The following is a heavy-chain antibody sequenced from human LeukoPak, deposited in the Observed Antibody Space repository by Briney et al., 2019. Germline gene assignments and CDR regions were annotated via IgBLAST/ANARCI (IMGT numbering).Heavy chain of an antibody. V-gene: IGHV3-21*01. D-gene: IGHD4-17*01. CDR2: ISSSSSYI. CDR3: ARAPGDYYYYYYAMDV. J-gene: IGHJ6*02. CDR1: GFTFSRYA. Sequence: GGSLRLSCSVSGFTFSRYAMHWVRQTPGKGLEWVSSISSSSSYIYYADSVKGRFTISRDNAKNSLYLQMNSMRDEDTAVYYCARAPGDYYYYYYAMDVWGQGTTVTVSS.